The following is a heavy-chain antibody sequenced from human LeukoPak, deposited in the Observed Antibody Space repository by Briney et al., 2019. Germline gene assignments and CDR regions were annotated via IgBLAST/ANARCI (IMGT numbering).Heavy chain of an antibody. Sequence: ASETLSLTCTVSGGSISSYYWSWIRQPPGKGLEWIGYLYYSGTTNYNPSLKSRVTISVDTSKKQFSLKLYSVTAADTAVYYCARGTFYYYYYMDVWGKGTTVTVSS. CDR3: ARGTFYYYYYMDV. J-gene: IGHJ6*03. V-gene: IGHV4-59*01. CDR1: GGSISSYY. CDR2: LYYSGTT.